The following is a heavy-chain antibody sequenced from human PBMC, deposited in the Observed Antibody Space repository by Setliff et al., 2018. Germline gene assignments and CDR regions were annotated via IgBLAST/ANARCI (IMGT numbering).Heavy chain of an antibody. J-gene: IGHJ4*02. V-gene: IGHV3-15*07. CDR1: GFTFSTAW. CDR2: IKGKNDGLAT. Sequence: PGGSLRLSCAASGFTFSTAWMNWVRQAPGKGLEWVGRIKGKNDGLATDYAAPVKGRFTISRDDSKNTLYLQMNSLKTEDTAVYYCAKFAAPHRGVPFDYWGQGTLVTVSS. D-gene: IGHD1-1*01. CDR3: AKFAAPHRGVPFDY.